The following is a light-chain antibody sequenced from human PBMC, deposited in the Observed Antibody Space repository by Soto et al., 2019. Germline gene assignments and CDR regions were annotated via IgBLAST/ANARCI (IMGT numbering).Light chain of an antibody. CDR3: QQYNNWPLT. Sequence: EIVMTQSPATLSVSPGERATLSCRASQSVNNNLAWYQQKPGQAPRLLIYGASARATGIPARCSGSGSGTEFTLTIGSLQSEDFAVYYCQQYNNWPLTFGGGTKVEIK. CDR2: GAS. V-gene: IGKV3-15*01. J-gene: IGKJ4*01. CDR1: QSVNNN.